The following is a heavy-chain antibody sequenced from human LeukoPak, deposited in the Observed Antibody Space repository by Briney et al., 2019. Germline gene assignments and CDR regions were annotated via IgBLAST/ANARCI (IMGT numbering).Heavy chain of an antibody. V-gene: IGHV3-33*01. CDR2: IWYDGTNK. CDR3: ARESGTATMEY. D-gene: IGHD5-24*01. J-gene: IGHJ4*02. Sequence: GRSLRLSCAASGFTFSSYGMHWVRQAPGKGLEWVAVIWYDGTNKYYTDSVKGRFTISRDNSKNMLYVQMNSLRVEDTAVYYCARESGTATMEYWGQGTLVTVSS. CDR1: GFTFSSYG.